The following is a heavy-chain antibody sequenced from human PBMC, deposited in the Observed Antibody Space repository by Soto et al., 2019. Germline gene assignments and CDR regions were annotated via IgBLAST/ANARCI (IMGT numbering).Heavy chain of an antibody. CDR2: TIPILTTA. Sequence: QVQVVQSGAEVKQPGSSVKVSCKVSGDSFRSYAITWVRQAPGQGLEWMGGTIPILTTAKCAQKFQDRVTITADESTRTAYMEMYGLTSEDTAVYYCARKAGGGNYYIRDFWGQGTLVTVSS. V-gene: IGHV1-69*01. D-gene: IGHD2-15*01. CDR1: GDSFRSYA. CDR3: ARKAGGGNYYIRDF. J-gene: IGHJ4*02.